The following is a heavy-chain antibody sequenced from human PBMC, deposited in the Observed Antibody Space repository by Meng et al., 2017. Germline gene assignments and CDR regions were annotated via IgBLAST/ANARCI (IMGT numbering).Heavy chain of an antibody. Sequence: SETLSLTCTASGFSINTNYYWGWIRQPPGKGLEWIGNFHHSGTTNYNPSLKSRVTISVDTSKNQFSLKLNSVSAADTAVYYCTRASVWYSGGYWGQGTLVTVSS. CDR2: FHHSGTT. V-gene: IGHV4-38-2*02. D-gene: IGHD1-26*01. CDR1: GFSINTNYY. J-gene: IGHJ4*02. CDR3: TRASVWYSGGY.